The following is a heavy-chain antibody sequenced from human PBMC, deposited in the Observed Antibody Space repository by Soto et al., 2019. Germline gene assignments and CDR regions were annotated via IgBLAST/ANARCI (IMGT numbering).Heavy chain of an antibody. CDR3: ARVRGGKDTAMLYYYYGMDV. D-gene: IGHD5-18*01. V-gene: IGHV3-7*01. J-gene: IGHJ6*02. Sequence: PGGSLRLSCAASGFTFSSYWMSWVRQAPGKGLEWVANIKQDGSEKYYVDSVKGRFTISRDNAKNSLYLQMNSLRAEDTAVYYCARVRGGKDTAMLYYYYGMDVWGQGTTVTVSS. CDR2: IKQDGSEK. CDR1: GFTFSSYW.